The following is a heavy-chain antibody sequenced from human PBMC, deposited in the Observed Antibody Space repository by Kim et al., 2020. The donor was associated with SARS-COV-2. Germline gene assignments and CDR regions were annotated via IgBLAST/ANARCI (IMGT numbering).Heavy chain of an antibody. CDR2: ISYDGSNK. Sequence: GGSLRLSCAASGFTFSSYAMHWVRQAPGKGLEWVAVISYDGSNKYYADSVKGRFTISRDNSKNTLYLQMNSLRAEDTAVYYCARGRLDITMIGVGDAFDIWGQGTMVTVSS. J-gene: IGHJ3*02. D-gene: IGHD3-22*01. V-gene: IGHV3-30*04. CDR1: GFTFSSYA. CDR3: ARGRLDITMIGVGDAFDI.